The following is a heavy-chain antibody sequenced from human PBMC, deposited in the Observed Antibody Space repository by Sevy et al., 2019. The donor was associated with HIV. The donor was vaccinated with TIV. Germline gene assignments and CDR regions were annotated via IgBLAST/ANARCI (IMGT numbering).Heavy chain of an antibody. CDR1: GFTFSSYG. V-gene: IGHV3-33*01. D-gene: IGHD6-13*01. J-gene: IGHJ6*02. CDR2: IWYDGSNK. CDR3: ASDKAAAGSYYYYGMDV. Sequence: GGSLRLSCAASGFTFSSYGMHWVRQAPGKGLEWVAVIWYDGSNKYYEDSLKGRITISRDNSKNTLYLQMNSLRAEDTAVYYCASDKAAAGSYYYYGMDVWGQGTTVTVSS.